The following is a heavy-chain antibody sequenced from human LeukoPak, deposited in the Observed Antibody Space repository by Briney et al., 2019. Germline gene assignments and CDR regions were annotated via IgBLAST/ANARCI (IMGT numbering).Heavy chain of an antibody. CDR3: ARDGTPEQLVTFDY. V-gene: IGHV1-69*13. Sequence: SVKVSCKASGGTFSSYAISWVRQAPGQGLEWMGGIIPIFGTANYAQKFQGRVTITADESTSTAYMELRSLRSEDTAVYYCARDGTPEQLVTFDYWGQGTLVTVSS. D-gene: IGHD6-6*01. CDR1: GGTFSSYA. CDR2: IIPIFGTA. J-gene: IGHJ4*02.